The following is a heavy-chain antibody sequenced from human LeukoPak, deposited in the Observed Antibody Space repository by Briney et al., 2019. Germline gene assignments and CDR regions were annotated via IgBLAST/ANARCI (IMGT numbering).Heavy chain of an antibody. D-gene: IGHD6-6*01. CDR3: ARGVRDAFDI. V-gene: IGHV3-11*01. CDR1: GFTFSDYY. Sequence: GGSLRLSCAASGFTFSDYYMSWIRQAPGKGREWVSYISSSGTTTSYADSVKGRFTISRDNAKNSLYLQMNSLGAEDTAVYYCARGVRDAFDIWGQGTMVTVSS. CDR2: ISSSGTTT. J-gene: IGHJ3*02.